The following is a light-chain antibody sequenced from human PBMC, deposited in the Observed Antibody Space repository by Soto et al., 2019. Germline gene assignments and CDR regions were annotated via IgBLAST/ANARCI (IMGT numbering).Light chain of an antibody. V-gene: IGKV1-5*01. Sequence: DIHMTQSPSTLSASVGDSVTITCRASQSISSWLAWYQQKPGKAPKLLIYDASSLESGVPSRFSGSGYGTEFNLTISSLQTDDFATYYCQQYNSYSWTFGQGTKVDIK. CDR3: QQYNSYSWT. CDR1: QSISSW. CDR2: DAS. J-gene: IGKJ1*01.